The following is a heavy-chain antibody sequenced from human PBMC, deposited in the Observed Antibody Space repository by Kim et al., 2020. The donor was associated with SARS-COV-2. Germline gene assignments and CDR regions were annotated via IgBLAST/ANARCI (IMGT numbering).Heavy chain of an antibody. CDR2: MNPNTGNI. V-gene: IGHV1-8*01. CDR1: GYIFTSYT. CDR3: ARRITLDAGAYDAFDI. Sequence: ASVKVSCKASGYIFTSYTLHWMRQAPGQGLEWMGWMNPNTGNIRYPQKFQGRLAMTSDPSISTAYMELNSLTSEDPAVYYCARRITLDAGAYDAFDIWGQGTVVTVSS. J-gene: IGHJ3*02. D-gene: IGHD3-10*01.